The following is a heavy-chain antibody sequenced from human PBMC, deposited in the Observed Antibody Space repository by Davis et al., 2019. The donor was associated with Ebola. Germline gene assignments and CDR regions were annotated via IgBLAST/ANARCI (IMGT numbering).Heavy chain of an antibody. V-gene: IGHV4-39*01. CDR1: GGSISSSSYY. CDR2: IYYSGST. Sequence: SETLSLTCTVSGGSISSSSYYWGWIRQPPGKGLEWIGSIYYSGSTYYNPSLKSRVTISVDTSKNQFSLKLSSVTAADTAVYYCASGAPSGYPQNFYYYGMDVWGQGTTVTVSS. D-gene: IGHD3-3*01. J-gene: IGHJ6*02. CDR3: ASGAPSGYPQNFYYYGMDV.